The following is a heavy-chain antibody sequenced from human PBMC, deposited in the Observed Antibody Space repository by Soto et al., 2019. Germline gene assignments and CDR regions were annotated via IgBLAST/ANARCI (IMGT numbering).Heavy chain of an antibody. Sequence: GAAGKVSCKASGFTFTSSAVQWVRQARGQRREWIGWIVVGSGNTNYAQKFQERVTITRDMSTSTAYMELSSLRSEDTAVYYCAAPGRAGYYSYYYYGMDVWGQGTTVTVSS. CDR3: AAPGRAGYYSYYYYGMDV. V-gene: IGHV1-58*01. J-gene: IGHJ6*02. D-gene: IGHD3-22*01. CDR1: GFTFTSSA. CDR2: IVVGSGNT.